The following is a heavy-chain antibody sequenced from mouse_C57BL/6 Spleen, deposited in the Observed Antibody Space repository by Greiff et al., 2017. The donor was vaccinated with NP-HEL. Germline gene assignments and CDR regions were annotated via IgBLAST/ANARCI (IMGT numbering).Heavy chain of an antibody. J-gene: IGHJ3*01. V-gene: IGHV14-4*01. CDR1: GFNIKDDY. CDR3: TFYSNYGRFAY. CDR2: IDPENGDT. D-gene: IGHD2-5*01. Sequence: EVQLQQSGAELVRPGASVKLSCTASGFNIKDDYMHWVKQRPEQGLEWIGWIDPENGDTEYASKFQGKATITADTSSNTAYLQLSSLTSEDTAVYYCTFYSNYGRFAYWGQGTLVTVSA.